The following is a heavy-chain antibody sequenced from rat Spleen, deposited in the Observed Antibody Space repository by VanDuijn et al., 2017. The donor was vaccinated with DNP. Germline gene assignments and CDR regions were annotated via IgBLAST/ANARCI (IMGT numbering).Heavy chain of an antibody. CDR1: GFSLTSYG. CDR2: IWGGGST. CDR3: ARWHLYLSYFDY. V-gene: IGHV2-16*01. Sequence: QVQLKESGPGQVQPSQTLSLTCTVSGFSLTSYGVSWVRQPPGKGLEWIAAIWGGGSTDYNSALKSRPRISRDTSKSQVLLKMNSLQTEDTAMYFCARWHLYLSYFDYWGQGVMVTVSS. D-gene: IGHD1-2*01. J-gene: IGHJ2*01.